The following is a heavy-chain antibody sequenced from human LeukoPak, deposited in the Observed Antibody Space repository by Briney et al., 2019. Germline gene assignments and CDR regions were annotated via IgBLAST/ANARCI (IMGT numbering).Heavy chain of an antibody. V-gene: IGHV4-34*01. CDR2: INHSGST. Sequence: SEILSLTCAVYGGSFSGYYWSWIRQPPGKGLEWIGEINHSGSTNYNPSLKSRVTISVDTSKNQFSLKLSSVTAADTAVYYCARARRYCSSTSCYFNWFDPWGQGTLVTVSS. CDR3: ARARRYCSSTSCYFNWFDP. D-gene: IGHD2-2*01. J-gene: IGHJ5*02. CDR1: GGSFSGYY.